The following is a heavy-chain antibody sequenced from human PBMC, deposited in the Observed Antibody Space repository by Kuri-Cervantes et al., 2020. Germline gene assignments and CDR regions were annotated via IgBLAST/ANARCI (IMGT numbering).Heavy chain of an antibody. V-gene: IGHV4-39*01. D-gene: IGHD1-1*01. CDR1: GGSISSSSYY. CDR2: IYYSGST. CDR3: ARPNNWNDPFDY. J-gene: IGHJ4*02. Sequence: GSLRLSCTVSGGSISSSSYYWGWIRQPPGKGLEWIGSIYYSGSTYYSPSLKSRVTISVDTSKNQFSLKLSSVTAADTAVYYCARPNNWNDPFDYWGQGTLVTVSS.